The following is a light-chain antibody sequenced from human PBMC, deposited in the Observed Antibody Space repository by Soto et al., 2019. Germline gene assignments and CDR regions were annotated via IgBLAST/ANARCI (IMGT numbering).Light chain of an antibody. CDR2: DTV. Sequence: QAVVTQEPSLTVSPGGTVTLTCGSSTGTVTSGHYPYWFQQKPGQAPRTLIYDTVKKHSWTPARFSGSLLGGKAALTLSGAQPEDEADYYCLPSYTGPYVFGPGTKVTV. V-gene: IGLV7-46*01. CDR1: TGTVTSGHY. CDR3: LPSYTGPYV. J-gene: IGLJ1*01.